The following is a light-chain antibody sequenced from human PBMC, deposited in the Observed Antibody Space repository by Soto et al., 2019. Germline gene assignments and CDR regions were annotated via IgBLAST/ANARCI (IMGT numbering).Light chain of an antibody. CDR1: SSDVGNYNL. CDR2: EGS. J-gene: IGLJ1*01. CDR3: CSFATSGTYV. V-gene: IGLV2-23*01. Sequence: QSALTQSASVSGSPGQSITISCTGSSSDVGNYNLVSWYQQHPGTAPKLIIYEGSKRPSGVSDRFSGSNSADTASLTISGLQAEDEADYYRCSFATSGTYVFGTGTKVTVL.